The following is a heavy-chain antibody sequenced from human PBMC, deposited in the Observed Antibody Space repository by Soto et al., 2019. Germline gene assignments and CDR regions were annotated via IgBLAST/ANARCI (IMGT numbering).Heavy chain of an antibody. CDR2: IKTKTDGGTT. V-gene: IGHV3-15*07. Sequence: PGGSLRLSCAASGVTLTNAWMNWFRQAPGKGLEWVGRIKTKTDGGTTDYATPVKGRFTISRDDSKNTLYLQMNSLKTEDTAVYYCATMRTAAGTRIFEYWGQGTLVNVSS. J-gene: IGHJ4*02. CDR3: ATMRTAAGTRIFEY. D-gene: IGHD6-13*01. CDR1: GVTLTNAW.